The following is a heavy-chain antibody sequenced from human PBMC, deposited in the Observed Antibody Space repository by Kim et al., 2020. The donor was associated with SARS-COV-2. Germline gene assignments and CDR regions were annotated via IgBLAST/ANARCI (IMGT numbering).Heavy chain of an antibody. CDR3: ARDPAVYFRFDY. D-gene: IGHD3-9*01. Sequence: GGSLRLSCAASGFTFSSYAMHWVRQAPGKGLEWVAVISYDGSNKYYADSVKGRFTISRDNSKKTLYLQMNSLRAEDTAVYYCARDPAVYFRFDYWGQGTLVTVSS. CDR1: GFTFSSYA. V-gene: IGHV3-30*04. CDR2: ISYDGSNK. J-gene: IGHJ4*02.